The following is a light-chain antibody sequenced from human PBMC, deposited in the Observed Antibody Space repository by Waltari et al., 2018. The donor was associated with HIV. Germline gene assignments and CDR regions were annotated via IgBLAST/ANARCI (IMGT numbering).Light chain of an antibody. J-gene: IGKJ1*01. CDR2: GAS. Sequence: EIFMTQSPATLSVSPGERATLSCRASQSISSNLAWYQQKPGQAPRLLIYGASTRATGIPARFSGSGSGTEFTLTISSLQSEDFAVYYCQQYNNWPPWTFGQGTKVEIK. V-gene: IGKV3-15*01. CDR3: QQYNNWPPWT. CDR1: QSISSN.